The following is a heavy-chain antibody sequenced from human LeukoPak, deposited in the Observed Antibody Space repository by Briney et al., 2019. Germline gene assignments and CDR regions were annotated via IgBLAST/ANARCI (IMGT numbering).Heavy chain of an antibody. CDR3: ARGLDSGYDPYYFDY. CDR1: GFTFSSYG. D-gene: IGHD5-12*01. J-gene: IGHJ4*02. V-gene: IGHV3-33*01. Sequence: PGRSLRLSCAASGFTFSSYGMHWVRQAPGKGLEWVAVIWYDGSNKYYADSVKGRFTISRDNSKNTLYLQMNSLRAEDTAVYYCARGLDSGYDPYYFDYWGQGTLVTVSS. CDR2: IWYDGSNK.